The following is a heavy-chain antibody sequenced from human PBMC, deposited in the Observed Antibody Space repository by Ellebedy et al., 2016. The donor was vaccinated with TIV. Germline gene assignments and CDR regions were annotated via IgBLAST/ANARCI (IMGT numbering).Heavy chain of an antibody. J-gene: IGHJ4*02. Sequence: SETLSLTCTVSGGSISSSSYYWGWIRQSPGKGLEWIGSIYYSWSTYYNPSLKSRITISVDTSKNQFSLKLSSVTAADTAMYYCTRGGTSYSDYWGQGTLVTVSS. D-gene: IGHD1-1*01. CDR3: TRGGTSYSDY. V-gene: IGHV4-39*07. CDR2: IYYSWST. CDR1: GGSISSSSYY.